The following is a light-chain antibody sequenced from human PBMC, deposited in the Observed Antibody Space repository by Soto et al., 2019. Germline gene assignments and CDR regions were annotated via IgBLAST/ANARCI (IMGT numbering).Light chain of an antibody. Sequence: ESVLTQSPGTLSLSPGERATLSCRASQSISSSYLAWYQQKPGQAPRLLIYGASSRATGIPDRFSGSGSGTDFTLTISRLEPEDFAVYYCQQYGSSCTFGGGTKVEI. CDR1: QSISSSY. CDR3: QQYGSSCT. J-gene: IGKJ4*01. V-gene: IGKV3-20*01. CDR2: GAS.